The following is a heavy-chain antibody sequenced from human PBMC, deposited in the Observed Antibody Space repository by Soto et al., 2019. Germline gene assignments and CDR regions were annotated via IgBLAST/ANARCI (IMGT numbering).Heavy chain of an antibody. CDR2: ISYDGSNK. V-gene: IGHV3-30-3*01. D-gene: IGHD2-8*01. Sequence: PWGSLRLSCAASGFTFSSYAMHWVRQAPGKGLEWVAVISYDGSNKYYADSVKGRFTISRDNSKNTLYLQMNSLRAEDTAVYYCARDLAVYAIIYYYYGMDVWGQGTTVTVS. CDR3: ARDLAVYAIIYYYYGMDV. CDR1: GFTFSSYA. J-gene: IGHJ6*02.